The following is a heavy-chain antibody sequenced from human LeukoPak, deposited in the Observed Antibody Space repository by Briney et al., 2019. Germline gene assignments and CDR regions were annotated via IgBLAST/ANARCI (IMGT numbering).Heavy chain of an antibody. J-gene: IGHJ4*02. D-gene: IGHD6-6*01. CDR3: AKEKNSYSSSSGQGY. CDR1: GFTFSSYG. V-gene: IGHV3-30*02. CDR2: IRYDGSNK. Sequence: GGSLRLSCAASGFTFSSYGMHWVRQAPGKGLEWVAFIRYDGSNKYYADSVKGRLTIPRDNSKNTLYLQMTSLRGDDTAVYYCAKEKNSYSSSSGQGYWGQGTLVTVSS.